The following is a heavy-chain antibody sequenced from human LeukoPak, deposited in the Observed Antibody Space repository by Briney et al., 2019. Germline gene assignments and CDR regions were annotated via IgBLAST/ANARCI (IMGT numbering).Heavy chain of an antibody. Sequence: ASVRVSCKASGYTFTSYGISWVQQAPGQGLEWMGWISAYNGNTNYAQKLQGRVTMTTDTSTSTAYMELRSLRSDDTAVYYCARLGTSRPPKYYYDSSGYIKLLDYWGQGTLVTVSS. D-gene: IGHD3-22*01. CDR1: GYTFTSYG. V-gene: IGHV1-18*01. CDR2: ISAYNGNT. CDR3: ARLGTSRPPKYYYDSSGYIKLLDY. J-gene: IGHJ4*02.